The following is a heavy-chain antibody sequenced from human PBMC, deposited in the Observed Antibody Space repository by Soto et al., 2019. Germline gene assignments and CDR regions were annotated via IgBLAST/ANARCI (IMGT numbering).Heavy chain of an antibody. CDR3: ARDTGANWSYVTLHY. Sequence: EVQLVESGGGLVQPGGSLRLSCAASGFTVSSNYMSWVRQAPGKGLEWVSVIYTGGSTFYADSVQGRFTTSRDTSKNTLYLQLNSLTAEDTAVYFCARDTGANWSYVTLHYWGQGTLVVVSS. V-gene: IGHV3-66*01. CDR1: GFTVSSNY. D-gene: IGHD1-7*01. J-gene: IGHJ4*02. CDR2: IYTGGST.